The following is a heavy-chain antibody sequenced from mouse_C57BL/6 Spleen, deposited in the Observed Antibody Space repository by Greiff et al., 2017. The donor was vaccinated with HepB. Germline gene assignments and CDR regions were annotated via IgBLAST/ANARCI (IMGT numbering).Heavy chain of an antibody. Sequence: QVQLQQPGAEFVMPGASVKLSCKASGYTFTSYWMHWVKQRPGQGLEWIGEIDLSDSYTNYNQKFKGKSTLTVDKSTSTAYMQLSSLTSEDSAVYYCARKGYDYGGPYYFDYWGQGTTLTVSS. J-gene: IGHJ2*01. V-gene: IGHV1-69*01. CDR1: GYTFTSYW. D-gene: IGHD2-4*01. CDR3: ARKGYDYGGPYYFDY. CDR2: IDLSDSYT.